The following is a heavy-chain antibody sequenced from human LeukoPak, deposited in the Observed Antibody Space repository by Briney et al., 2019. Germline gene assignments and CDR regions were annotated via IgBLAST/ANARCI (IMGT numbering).Heavy chain of an antibody. V-gene: IGHV3-23*01. D-gene: IGHD4-23*01. CDR3: VKDNWGIYGGTALDY. CDR2: ISGSGGTT. CDR1: GFTFSTYA. Sequence: GALRLSCAASGFTFSTYAMSWVRQAPGKGLEWVSAISGSGGTTYYADSVKGRFTISRDNSKNMLYLQMNSLRAEDTAVYYCVKDNWGIYGGTALDYWGQGTLVTVSS. J-gene: IGHJ4*02.